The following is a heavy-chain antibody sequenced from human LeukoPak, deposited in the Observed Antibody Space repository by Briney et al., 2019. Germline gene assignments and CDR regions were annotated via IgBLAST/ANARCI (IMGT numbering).Heavy chain of an antibody. Sequence: GGSLRLSCVVSGFTVSSNYMTWVRQAPGKGLEWVSVLYPGDTTYFADSVKSRFTISRDNPKNTLYLQMNSLGPEDTALYYCARTVVAAKTYYFDYWGRGTLVTVSS. J-gene: IGHJ4*02. V-gene: IGHV3-53*01. CDR1: GFTVSSNY. CDR2: LYPGDTT. CDR3: ARTVVAAKTYYFDY. D-gene: IGHD2-15*01.